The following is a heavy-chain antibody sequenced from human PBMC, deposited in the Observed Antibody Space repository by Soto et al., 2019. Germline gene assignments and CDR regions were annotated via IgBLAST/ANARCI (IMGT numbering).Heavy chain of an antibody. Sequence: QVQLVESGGGVVQPGRSLRLSCAASGFTFSSCGMHWVRQAPGKGLEWVAVISYDGSNKYYADSVKGRFTISRDNSKNTLYLQMNSLRAEDTAVYYCAKDKPLPPHYFDYWGQGTLVTVSS. J-gene: IGHJ4*02. CDR3: AKDKPLPPHYFDY. V-gene: IGHV3-30*18. CDR1: GFTFSSCG. CDR2: ISYDGSNK.